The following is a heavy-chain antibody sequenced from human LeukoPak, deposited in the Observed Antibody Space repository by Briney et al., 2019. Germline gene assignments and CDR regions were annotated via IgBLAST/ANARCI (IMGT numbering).Heavy chain of an antibody. V-gene: IGHV3-74*01. J-gene: IGHJ4*02. Sequence: GGSLRLSCEASGFSFSDYWIHWVRQAPGKGLVWVSRIKGDGISTNYADSVKGRFTISRDNAKNTVYLQMNSLGAEDSAIYYCARGAWTAYYFDYWGQGTLVTVSS. CDR3: ARGAWTAYYFDY. CDR1: GFSFSDYW. CDR2: IKGDGIST. D-gene: IGHD3/OR15-3a*01.